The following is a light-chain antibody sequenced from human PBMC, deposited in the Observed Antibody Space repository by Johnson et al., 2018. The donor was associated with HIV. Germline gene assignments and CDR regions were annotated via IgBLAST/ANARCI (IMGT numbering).Light chain of an antibody. CDR2: ESN. J-gene: IGLJ1*01. CDR3: GTWDSSLSALV. V-gene: IGLV1-51*02. Sequence: SVLTQPPSVSAAPGQKVTISCSGSSSNIGNNYVSWYQQLQGTAPKLLIYESNKRPSGIPDRFSGSKSGTSATLGITGLQTGDEADYYCGTWDSSLSALVFGTGTKVTDL. CDR1: SSNIGNNY.